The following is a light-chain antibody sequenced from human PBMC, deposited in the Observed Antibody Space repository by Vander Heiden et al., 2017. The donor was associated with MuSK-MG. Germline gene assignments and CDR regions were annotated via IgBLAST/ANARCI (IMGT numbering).Light chain of an antibody. CDR1: QSVTGSY. CDR3: QQDYSSNT. CDR2: AAS. J-gene: IGKJ2*01. V-gene: IGKV3-20*01. Sequence: EIVLTQSPGTLSLSPGDTATLSCRASQSVTGSYLAWYQQKPGQAPRLLIFAASSRANGIPDRFSGSGSGTDFTLTSSSREPEDFAVYYCQQDYSSNTFGQGTKMEIE.